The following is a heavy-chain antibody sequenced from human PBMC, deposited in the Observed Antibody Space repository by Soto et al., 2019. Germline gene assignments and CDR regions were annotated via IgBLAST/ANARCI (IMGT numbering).Heavy chain of an antibody. D-gene: IGHD2-2*01. Sequence: LCGGSIGGGGHYWTWVRQRPGQGLEWMGYIYYSGGAYYNPSLESRLSLSVDTSKNQFSLNLKSVTAADTAVYFCARAATAASYYFYAIDVWGSGTTVTVSS. J-gene: IGHJ6*02. CDR2: IYYSGGA. CDR1: GGSIGGGGHY. V-gene: IGHV4-31*02. CDR3: ARAATAASYYFYAIDV.